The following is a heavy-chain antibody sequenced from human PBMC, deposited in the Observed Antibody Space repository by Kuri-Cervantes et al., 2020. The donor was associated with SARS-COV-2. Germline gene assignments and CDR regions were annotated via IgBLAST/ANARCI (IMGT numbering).Heavy chain of an antibody. CDR1: GFTFSSYA. CDR3: TTRVEWLLSWDGMDV. V-gene: IGHV3-64*04. D-gene: IGHD3-3*01. Sequence: GGSLRLSCSASGFTFSSYAMHWVRQAPGKGLEYVSAISSNGGSTYYADSVKGRFTISRDNSKNTLYLQMNSLKTEDTAVYYCTTRVEWLLSWDGMDVWGQGTTVTVSS. J-gene: IGHJ6*02. CDR2: ISSNGGST.